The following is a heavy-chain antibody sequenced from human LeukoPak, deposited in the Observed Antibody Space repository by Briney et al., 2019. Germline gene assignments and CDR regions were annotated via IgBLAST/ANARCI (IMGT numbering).Heavy chain of an antibody. V-gene: IGHV4-59*01. Sequence: SSETLSLTCTVSGGSSSSYYWSWLRPPPGKGRVWIGYVYYGGSNNYNPSLKSRVTISVDTSKNQFSLKLSSVTAADTAVYYCARVRAVSSSSWPFYYYYYMDVWGKGNTVTVSS. J-gene: IGHJ6*03. CDR1: GGSSSSYY. CDR2: VYYGGSN. CDR3: ARVRAVSSSSWPFYYYYYMDV. D-gene: IGHD6-13*01.